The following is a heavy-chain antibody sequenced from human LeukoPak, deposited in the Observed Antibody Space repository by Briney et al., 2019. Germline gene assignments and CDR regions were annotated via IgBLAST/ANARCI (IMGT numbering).Heavy chain of an antibody. J-gene: IGHJ4*02. Sequence: PSETLSLTCAVYGGSFSGYYWSWIRQPPGKGLEWIGEINHSGSTNYNPSLKSRVTISVDTSKNQFSLKLSSVTAADTAVYYCARRELRFLEWLSSPLDYWGQGTLVTVSS. CDR2: INHSGST. CDR1: GGSFSGYY. D-gene: IGHD3-3*01. V-gene: IGHV4-34*01. CDR3: ARRELRFLEWLSSPLDY.